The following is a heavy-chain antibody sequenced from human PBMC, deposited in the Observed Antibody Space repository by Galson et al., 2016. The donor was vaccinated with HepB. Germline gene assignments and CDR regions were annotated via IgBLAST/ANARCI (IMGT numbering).Heavy chain of an antibody. D-gene: IGHD4-17*01. J-gene: IGHJ3*01. Sequence: SLRLSCAASGFTFSGYGMHWVRQAPGKGLEWVALIRSDGSITYYGGYVKGRFPISRDNSKNTLHLQMNGLRAEDTSVYYCARGVGFGDYTFDVGGQGTMVIVSS. CDR2: IRSDGSIT. V-gene: IGHV3-33*01. CDR1: GFTFSGYG. CDR3: ARGVGFGDYTFDV.